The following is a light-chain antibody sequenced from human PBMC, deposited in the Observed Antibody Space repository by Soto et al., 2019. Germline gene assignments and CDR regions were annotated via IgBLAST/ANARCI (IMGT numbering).Light chain of an antibody. J-gene: IGLJ2*01. V-gene: IGLV3-27*01. Sequence: SYELTQPSSVSVSPGQTATITCSGDLLSKKYTRWFQQKPGQAPVLVIYKDNKRPPGIPERFSGSNSGTTVTLTISGVQVEDEADYSCYCEADSNLGLFGAGTKLTVL. CDR3: YCEADSNLGL. CDR1: LLSKKY. CDR2: KDN.